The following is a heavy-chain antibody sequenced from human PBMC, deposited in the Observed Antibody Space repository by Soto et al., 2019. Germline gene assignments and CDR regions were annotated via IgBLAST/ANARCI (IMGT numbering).Heavy chain of an antibody. D-gene: IGHD1-7*01. V-gene: IGHV4-4*02. Sequence: QVQLQESGPGLVKPSGTLSLTCAVSSGSISSSNWWSWVRQPPGKGLEWIGEIYHSGSTNYNPSLKSRVTISVDKSKNQFSLKPSSVTAADTAVYYCARGLELRLPYYYYYMDVWGKGTTVTVSS. CDR1: SGSISSSNW. CDR3: ARGLELRLPYYYYYMDV. CDR2: IYHSGST. J-gene: IGHJ6*03.